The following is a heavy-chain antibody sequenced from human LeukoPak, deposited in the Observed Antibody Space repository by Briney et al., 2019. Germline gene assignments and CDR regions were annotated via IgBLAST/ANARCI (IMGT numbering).Heavy chain of an antibody. V-gene: IGHV3-73*01. CDR3: AGDYNSLTGLNY. Sequence: GGSLRLSCAASGFTFSDSAMHWVRQASGKELEWLGRIRTQANNDATAYGASVKGRFIISRDDSSNTAYLQMNSLKTEDTAVYYCAGDYNSLTGLNYWGQGTLVTVSS. D-gene: IGHD3-9*01. CDR1: GFTFSDSA. CDR2: IRTQANNDAT. J-gene: IGHJ4*02.